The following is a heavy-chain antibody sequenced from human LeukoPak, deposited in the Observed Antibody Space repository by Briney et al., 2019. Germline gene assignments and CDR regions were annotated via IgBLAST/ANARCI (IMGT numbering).Heavy chain of an antibody. V-gene: IGHV4-61*01. CDR2: IYYSGST. CDR1: GGSISSGSYY. J-gene: IGHJ6*03. CDR3: ARALQGEYYDFWSGYYQYYYYMDV. Sequence: SQTLSLTCTVSGGSISSGSYYWSWIRQPPGKGLEWIGYIYYSGSTNYNPSLKSRVTISVDTSKNQFSLKLSSVTAADTAVYYCARALQGEYYDFWSGYYQYYYYMDVWGKGTTVTVSS. D-gene: IGHD3-3*01.